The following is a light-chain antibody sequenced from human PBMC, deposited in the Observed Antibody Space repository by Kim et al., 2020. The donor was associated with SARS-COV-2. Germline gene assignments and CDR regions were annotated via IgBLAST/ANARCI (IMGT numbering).Light chain of an antibody. CDR1: QSLLYTYNNKIY. Sequence: DIVMTQSPDSLAVSLGERATINCKSSQSLLYTYNNKIYLAWYQQKPGQPPKLLISWAATRQSVVPDRFSGGGSETDFTLTISSLQAEDVAIYFCQQYFSVPLTFGGGTTVDIK. V-gene: IGKV4-1*01. CDR3: QQYFSVPLT. J-gene: IGKJ4*01. CDR2: WAA.